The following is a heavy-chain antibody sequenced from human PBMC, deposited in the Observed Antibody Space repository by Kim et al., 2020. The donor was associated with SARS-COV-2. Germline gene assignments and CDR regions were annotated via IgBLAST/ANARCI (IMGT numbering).Heavy chain of an antibody. CDR3: ARVVRGAHHYYYYYGMDV. V-gene: IGHV4-34*01. J-gene: IGHJ6*02. D-gene: IGHD3-10*01. CDR1: GGSFSGYY. CDR2: INHSGST. Sequence: SETLSLTCAVYGGSFSGYYWSWIRQPPGKGLEWMGEINHSGSTNYNPSLKSRVTISVDTSKNQFSLKLSSVTAADTAVYYCARVVRGAHHYYYYYGMDVWGQGTTVTVSS.